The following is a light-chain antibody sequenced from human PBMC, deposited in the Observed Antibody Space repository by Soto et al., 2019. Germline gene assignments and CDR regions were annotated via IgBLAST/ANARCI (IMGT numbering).Light chain of an antibody. CDR3: RSYTSRSTLV. Sequence: QSVLTQPASVSGSPGQSITISCTGTSSDVGNYNYVSWYQHHPGNAPKLIIYDVSNRPSGVSNRFSGSKSDNTASLTIAGLQSEDEADYYCRSYTSRSTLVFGGGTKLTVL. CDR2: DVS. V-gene: IGLV2-14*03. J-gene: IGLJ3*02. CDR1: SSDVGNYNY.